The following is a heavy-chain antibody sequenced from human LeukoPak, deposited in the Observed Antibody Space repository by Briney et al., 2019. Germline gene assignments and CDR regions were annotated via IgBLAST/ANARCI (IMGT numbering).Heavy chain of an antibody. CDR3: ATFAWSSSGYYYHDAFDI. CDR2: ISAYNGNT. Sequence: GASVKVSCKASGYTFTSYGISWVRQAPGQGLEWMGWISAYNGNTNYAQKLQGRVTMTTDTSTSTAYMELRSLRSDDTAVYYCATFAWSSSGYYYHDAFDIWGQGTMVTVSS. J-gene: IGHJ3*02. CDR1: GYTFTSYG. V-gene: IGHV1-18*01. D-gene: IGHD3-22*01.